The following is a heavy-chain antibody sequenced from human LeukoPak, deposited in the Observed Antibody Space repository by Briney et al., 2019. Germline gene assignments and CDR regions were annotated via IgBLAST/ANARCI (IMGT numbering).Heavy chain of an antibody. CDR1: GGSISSYY. V-gene: IGHV4-4*07. CDR3: ARGLLDGYTHPAAFDI. D-gene: IGHD5-24*01. J-gene: IGHJ3*02. Sequence: SETLSLTCTVSGGSISSYYWSWIRQPAGKGLEWIGRIYNSGSTNYNPSLKSRVTISVDTSKNQFSLKLSSVTAADTAVYYCARGLLDGYTHPAAFDIWGQGTMVTVSS. CDR2: IYNSGST.